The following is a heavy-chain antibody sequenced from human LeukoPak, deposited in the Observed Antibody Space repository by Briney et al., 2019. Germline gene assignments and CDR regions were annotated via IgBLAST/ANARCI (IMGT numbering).Heavy chain of an antibody. J-gene: IGHJ3*01. Sequence: ASVRVSCKTSGYTFSNYDIYWARQAPGQGLECMGWISGYTGDTKYAQILQGRFTVTTDTSTSTAYMELRSLTYDDTAVYYCARAGYCGDGGCRGGSAFDVWGQGTMVTVSS. V-gene: IGHV1-18*01. CDR2: ISGYTGDT. CDR3: ARAGYCGDGGCRGGSAFDV. D-gene: IGHD2-15*01. CDR1: GYTFSNYD.